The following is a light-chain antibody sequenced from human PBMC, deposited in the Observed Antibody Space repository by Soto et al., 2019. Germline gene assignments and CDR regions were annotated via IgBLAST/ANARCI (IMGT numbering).Light chain of an antibody. Sequence: ETVVTQSPATLSVSPWERATLSCRASQSVSSNLAWYQQKPGQAPRLLIYGASTRATGIPARFSGSGSGTEFTLTISSLQSEDFGLYYCHQYNNFWTFGQGTKV. J-gene: IGKJ1*01. CDR1: QSVSSN. V-gene: IGKV3-15*01. CDR3: HQYNNFWT. CDR2: GAS.